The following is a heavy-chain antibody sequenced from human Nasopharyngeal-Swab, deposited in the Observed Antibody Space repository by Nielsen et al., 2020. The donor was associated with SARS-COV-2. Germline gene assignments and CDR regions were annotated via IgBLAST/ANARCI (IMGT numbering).Heavy chain of an antibody. J-gene: IGHJ4*02. V-gene: IGHV3-74*01. CDR1: GFTFSSYW. CDR2: INPDGSST. D-gene: IGHD6-19*01. Sequence: GESLKISCAASGFTFSSYWMHWVRQAPGKGLVWVSRINPDGSSTDYAGSVKGRFTISRDNAKNSLYLQMNSLRAEDTAVYYCARAYSSGWTWFDYWGQGTLVTVSS. CDR3: ARAYSSGWTWFDY.